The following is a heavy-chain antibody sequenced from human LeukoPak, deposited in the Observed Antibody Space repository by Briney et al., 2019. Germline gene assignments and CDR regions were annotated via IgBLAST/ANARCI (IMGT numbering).Heavy chain of an antibody. CDR3: AKVIRLYDILTGLDY. CDR2: IRYDGSNK. Sequence: PGGSLRLSCAASRFTFNKYGMHWVRQAPGKGLEWVAFIRYDGSNKYYADSVKGRFTISRDNSKNTLYLQMNSLRAEDTAVYYCAKVIRLYDILTGLDYWGQGTLVTVSS. J-gene: IGHJ4*02. CDR1: RFTFNKYG. V-gene: IGHV3-30*02. D-gene: IGHD3-9*01.